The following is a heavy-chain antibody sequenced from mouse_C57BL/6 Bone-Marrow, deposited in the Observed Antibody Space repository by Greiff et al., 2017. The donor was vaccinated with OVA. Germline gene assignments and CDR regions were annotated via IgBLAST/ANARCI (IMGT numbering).Heavy chain of an antibody. Sequence: VQLQQSDAELVKPGASVKISCKVSGYTFTDHTIHWMKQRPEQGLEWIGYIYPRDGSTKYNEKFKGKATLPADKSSSTAYMQLNSLTSEDSAVYFCERRGFYGSSYWYFDVWGTGTTVTVSS. V-gene: IGHV1-78*01. CDR1: GYTFTDHT. CDR3: ERRGFYGSSYWYFDV. CDR2: IYPRDGST. J-gene: IGHJ1*03. D-gene: IGHD1-1*01.